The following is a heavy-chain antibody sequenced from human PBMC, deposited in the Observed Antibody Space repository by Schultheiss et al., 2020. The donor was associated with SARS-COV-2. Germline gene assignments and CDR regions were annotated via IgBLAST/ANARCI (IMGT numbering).Heavy chain of an antibody. CDR1: GFSFSNYA. D-gene: IGHD4-11*01. V-gene: IGHV3-23*01. CDR2: ITDSGDYT. J-gene: IGHJ4*02. Sequence: GESLKISCAASGFSFSNYAMSWVRQAPGKGLEWVSSITDSGDYTYYRDSVKGRFTISRDNSKNTLYLQMNSLRAEDTAVYYCAKDRVPDSKWEIDYWGQGTLVTVSS. CDR3: AKDRVPDSKWEIDY.